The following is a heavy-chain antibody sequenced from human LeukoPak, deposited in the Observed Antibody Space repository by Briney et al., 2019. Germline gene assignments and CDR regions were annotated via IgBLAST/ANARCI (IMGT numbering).Heavy chain of an antibody. CDR1: GYTFTGYC. V-gene: IGHV1-2*02. CDR2: INPNSGGT. D-gene: IGHD2-2*01. J-gene: IGHJ6*03. Sequence: ASVKVSCKASGYTFTGYCMHWVRQAPGQGLEWMGWINPNSGGTNYAQKFQGRVTMTRDTSISTAYMELSRLRSDDTAVYYCARDLEYCSSTSCHYYMDVWGKGTTVTVSS. CDR3: ARDLEYCSSTSCHYYMDV.